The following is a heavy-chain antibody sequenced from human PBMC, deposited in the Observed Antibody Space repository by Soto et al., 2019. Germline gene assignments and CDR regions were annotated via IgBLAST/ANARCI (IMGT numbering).Heavy chain of an antibody. Sequence: WGSRRLCCLGSVLTVIGHGMHWFRQAAGDGLEWVAVLSYDGSNKYYADSVKGRFTISRDNSKNTVYLQMNSIRPEDTAVYYCAKTIWTPHYFYYYGMDVWGQGTTVTVSS. CDR3: AKTIWTPHYFYYYGMDV. CDR2: LSYDGSNK. CDR1: VLTVIGHG. V-gene: IGHV3-30*18. J-gene: IGHJ6*02. D-gene: IGHD1-1*01.